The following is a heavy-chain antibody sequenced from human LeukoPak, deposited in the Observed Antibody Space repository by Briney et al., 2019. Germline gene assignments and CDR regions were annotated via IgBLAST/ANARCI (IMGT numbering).Heavy chain of an antibody. CDR3: ARQRGTGANGNAFDL. V-gene: IGHV5-51*01. Sequence: ESLKIPCQGSGFDFTTYWIGAVRQMPGKGLEWMGIVYPGDSDTRYSPSFQGRFTITADRSISTAYLQWNSVKAPDTGIYFYARQRGTGANGNAFDLWGQGTKVSVSS. D-gene: IGHD2-8*02. J-gene: IGHJ3*01. CDR2: VYPGDSDT. CDR1: GFDFTTYW.